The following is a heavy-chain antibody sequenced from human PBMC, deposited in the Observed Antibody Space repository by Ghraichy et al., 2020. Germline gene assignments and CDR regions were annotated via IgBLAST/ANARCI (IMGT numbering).Heavy chain of an antibody. Sequence: SGPTLVKPTQTLTLTCTFSGFSLSTSGVGVGWIRQPPGKALEWLALIYWNDDKRYSPSLKSRLTITKDTSKNQVVLTMTNMDPVDTATYYCAHGYDFWSGYSTGWFDPWGQGTLVTVSS. V-gene: IGHV2-5*01. CDR1: GFSLSTSGVG. CDR2: IYWNDDK. CDR3: AHGYDFWSGYSTGWFDP. J-gene: IGHJ5*02. D-gene: IGHD3-3*01.